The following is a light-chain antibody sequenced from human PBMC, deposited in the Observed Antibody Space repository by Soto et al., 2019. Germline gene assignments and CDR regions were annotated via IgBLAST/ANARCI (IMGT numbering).Light chain of an antibody. V-gene: IGKV3-11*01. J-gene: IGKJ1*01. Sequence: TQSPATLSLSPWERATLSCRASQSVSSYLAWYQQKPGQAPRLLIYAAPNRATGIPARFSGSGSGTDFTLTISSLEPEDFAVYYCQQRRSWPRTFGQGTKVDIK. CDR2: AAP. CDR3: QQRRSWPRT. CDR1: QSVSSY.